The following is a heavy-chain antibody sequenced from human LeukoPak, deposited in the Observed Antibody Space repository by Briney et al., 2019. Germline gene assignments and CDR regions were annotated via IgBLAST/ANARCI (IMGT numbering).Heavy chain of an antibody. V-gene: IGHV1-18*01. D-gene: IGHD3-10*01. Sequence: ASVKVSCKASGYTFTSYGISRVRQAPGQGLEWMGWISAYNGNTNYAQKLQGRVTMTTDTSTSTAYMELRSLRSDDTAVYYCARGGGSGSYYLGVYYYYYMDVWGEGTTVTVSS. CDR1: GYTFTSYG. CDR3: ARGGGSGSYYLGVYYYYYMDV. CDR2: ISAYNGNT. J-gene: IGHJ6*03.